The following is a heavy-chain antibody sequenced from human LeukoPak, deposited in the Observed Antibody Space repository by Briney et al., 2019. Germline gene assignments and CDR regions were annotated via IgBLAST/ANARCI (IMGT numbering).Heavy chain of an antibody. D-gene: IGHD3-3*01. CDR2: VYYTGAS. CDR1: GGSISSSSYY. Sequence: PSETLSLTCTVSGGSISSSSYYWGWIRQPPGKGLEWIGSVYYTGASYYNPSLKSRVTISIDTSKKHFSLKLTSVTAADTAVYYCARDVGSGYNYWGQGTLVTVSS. J-gene: IGHJ4*02. V-gene: IGHV4-39*07. CDR3: ARDVGSGYNY.